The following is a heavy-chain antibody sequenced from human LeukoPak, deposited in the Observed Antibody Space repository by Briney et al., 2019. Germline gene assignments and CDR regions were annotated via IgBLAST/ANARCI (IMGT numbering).Heavy chain of an antibody. CDR1: GGTFSSYA. J-gene: IGHJ6*03. Sequence: SVKVSCKASGGTFSSYAISWVRQAPGQGLEWMGGIIPIFGTANYAQKFQGRVTITTDESTSTAYMELSSLRSEDTAVYYCARGPQYQPPPEYYYYYMDVWGKGTTVTVS. CDR2: IIPIFGTA. CDR3: ARGPQYQPPPEYYYYYMDV. D-gene: IGHD2-2*01. V-gene: IGHV1-69*05.